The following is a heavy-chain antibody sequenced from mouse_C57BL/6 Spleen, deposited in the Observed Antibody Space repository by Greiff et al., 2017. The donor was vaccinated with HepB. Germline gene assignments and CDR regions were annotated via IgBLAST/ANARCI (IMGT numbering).Heavy chain of an antibody. CDR3: ARNYGTLYAMDY. V-gene: IGHV3-6*01. CDR2: ISYDGSN. Sequence: DVHLVESGPGLVKPSQSLSLTCSVTGYSITSGYYWNWIRQFPGNKLEWMGYISYDGSNNYNPSLKNRISITRDTSKNQFFLKLNSVTTEDTATYYCARNYGTLYAMDYWGQGTSVTVSS. D-gene: IGHD1-1*01. J-gene: IGHJ4*01. CDR1: GYSITSGYY.